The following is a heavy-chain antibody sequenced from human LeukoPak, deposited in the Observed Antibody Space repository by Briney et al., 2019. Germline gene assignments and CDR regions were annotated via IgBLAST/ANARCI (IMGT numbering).Heavy chain of an antibody. J-gene: IGHJ4*02. CDR3: ATDNYGTLDY. CDR2: IDPRSGGT. V-gene: IGHV1-2*02. D-gene: IGHD3-16*01. Sequence: ASVKVSCKASGYTFTDYYIHWVRRAPGQGLEWMGWIDPRSGGTRCTQKFQGRVTMTRDTSISTVYLDLSGLTFEDTAVYYCATDNYGTLDYWGQGTLVTVSS. CDR1: GYTFTDYY.